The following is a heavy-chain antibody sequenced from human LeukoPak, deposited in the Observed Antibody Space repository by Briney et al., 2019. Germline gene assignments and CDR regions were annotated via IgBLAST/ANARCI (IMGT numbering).Heavy chain of an antibody. V-gene: IGHV3-7*03. CDR3: ARVQGWFGESTYSNWFDP. Sequence: GGSLRLSCAASGFAFSSYWMSWVRQAPGKGLEWVANIKQDGSEKYYVDSVKSRFTISRDNAKNSLYLQMNSLRAEDTAVYYCARVQGWFGESTYSNWFDPWGQGTLVTVSS. J-gene: IGHJ5*02. CDR2: IKQDGSEK. CDR1: GFAFSSYW. D-gene: IGHD3-10*01.